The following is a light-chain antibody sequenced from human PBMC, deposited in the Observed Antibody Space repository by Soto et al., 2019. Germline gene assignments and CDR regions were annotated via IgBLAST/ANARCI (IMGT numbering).Light chain of an antibody. CDR3: QQYNNWPQT. V-gene: IGKV3-15*01. J-gene: IGKJ1*01. CDR2: DAS. CDR1: QSLRSS. Sequence: ERIMTQSPATLSVSPGESATLSCRASQSLRSSLAWYQQKPGQAPRLLIYDASTRATGIPARFSGSGSGTDFTLTISGLQSEDFAVYYCQQYNNWPQTFGQGTKVDIK.